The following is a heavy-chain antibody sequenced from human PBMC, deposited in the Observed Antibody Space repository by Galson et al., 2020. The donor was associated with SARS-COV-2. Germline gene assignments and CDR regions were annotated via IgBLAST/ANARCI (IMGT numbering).Heavy chain of an antibody. J-gene: IGHJ4*02. CDR2: INPNSGST. Sequence: ASVKVSCKASGYIFTGSYMHWVRQAPAQGLEWMGWINPNSGSTNYAPKFEGRVTMTRDTAITTAYMDLSRLISDDTAVYYCARESGSGTTAYWGQGTLVTVSS. V-gene: IGHV1-2*02. D-gene: IGHD3-10*01. CDR3: ARESGSGTTAY. CDR1: GYIFTGSY.